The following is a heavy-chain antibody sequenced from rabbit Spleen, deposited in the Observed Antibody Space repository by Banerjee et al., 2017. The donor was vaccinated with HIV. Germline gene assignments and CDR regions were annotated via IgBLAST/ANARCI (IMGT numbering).Heavy chain of an antibody. CDR3: ARDPHVISGDYSTNL. D-gene: IGHD1-1*01. CDR1: GIDFSSYYY. J-gene: IGHJ4*01. CDR2: IYAGSSGST. V-gene: IGHV1S45*01. Sequence: QQQLEESGGGLVKPGGTLTLTCKASGIDFSSYYYMCWVRQAPGKGLELIACIYAGSSGSTYYASWAKGRFTISKTSSTTVTLQMTSLTGADTATYFCARDPHVISGDYSTNLWGPGTLVTVS.